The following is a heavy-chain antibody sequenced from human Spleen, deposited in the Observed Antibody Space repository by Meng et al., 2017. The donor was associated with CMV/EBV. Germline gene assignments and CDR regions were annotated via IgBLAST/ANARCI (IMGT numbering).Heavy chain of an antibody. J-gene: IGHJ6*02. V-gene: IGHV4-34*01. CDR2: INHSGST. CDR1: GGSFSGYY. CDR3: ARSRGSSGYSLPNYYYYGMDV. Sequence: SETLSLTCAVYGGSFSGYYWSWIRQPPGKGLEWIGEINHSGSTNYNPSLKSRVTISVDTSKNQFSLKLSSVTAADTAGDYCARSRGSSGYSLPNYYYYGMDVWGQGTTVTVSS. D-gene: IGHD3-22*01.